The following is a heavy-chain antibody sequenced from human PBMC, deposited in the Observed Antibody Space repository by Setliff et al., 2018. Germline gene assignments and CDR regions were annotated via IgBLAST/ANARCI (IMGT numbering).Heavy chain of an antibody. Sequence: GESLTISCKGSGYRFSSHWIGWVRQMPGKGLEWMGTIYPGDSDTRYSPSFQGQVTISADKSISTAYLQWSSLKASDTAMYYCASSSGSSSNDAFDIWGQGTTVTVSS. V-gene: IGHV5-51*01. D-gene: IGHD1-26*01. CDR2: IYPGDSDT. J-gene: IGHJ3*02. CDR1: GYRFSSHW. CDR3: ASSSGSSSNDAFDI.